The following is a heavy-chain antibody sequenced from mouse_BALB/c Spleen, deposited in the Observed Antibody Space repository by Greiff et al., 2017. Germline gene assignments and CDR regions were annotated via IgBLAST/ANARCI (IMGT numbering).Heavy chain of an antibody. CDR2: IRNKANGYTT. CDR1: GFTFTDYY. J-gene: IGHJ4*01. Sequence: EVMLVESGGGLVQPGGSLRLSCATSGFTFTDYYMSWVRQPPGKALEWLGFIRNKANGYTTEYSASVKGRFTISRDNSQSILYLQMNTLRAEDSATYYCASQRAMDYWGQGTSVTVSS. CDR3: ASQRAMDY. V-gene: IGHV7-3*02.